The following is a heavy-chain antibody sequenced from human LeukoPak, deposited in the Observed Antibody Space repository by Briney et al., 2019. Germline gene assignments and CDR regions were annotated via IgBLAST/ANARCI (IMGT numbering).Heavy chain of an antibody. CDR2: INPNSGGT. CDR3: ARVCTHWGCNHHDAFDI. CDR1: GYTFTGYY. V-gene: IGHV1-2*02. Sequence: GASVKVSRKASGYTFTGYYMHWVRQAPGQGLEWMGWINPNSGGTNYAQKFQGRVTMTRDTSISTAYMELSRLRSDDTAVYYCARVCTHWGCNHHDAFDIWGQGTMVTVSS. D-gene: IGHD7-27*01. J-gene: IGHJ3*02.